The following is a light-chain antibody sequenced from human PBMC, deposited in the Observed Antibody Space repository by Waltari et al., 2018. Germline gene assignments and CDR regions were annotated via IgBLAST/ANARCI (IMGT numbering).Light chain of an antibody. Sequence: QSVLTQPPSVSAAPGQTVTISCSASNSNRGTTHASWYRQVPGRPPKLLIYDNDSRPSGIPDRFSGSKSGTSATLDITGLQTGDEAGYYCATWDSGPKAVVFGGGTRLTVL. J-gene: IGLJ2*01. CDR2: DND. CDR1: NSNRGTTH. V-gene: IGLV1-51*01. CDR3: ATWDSGPKAVV.